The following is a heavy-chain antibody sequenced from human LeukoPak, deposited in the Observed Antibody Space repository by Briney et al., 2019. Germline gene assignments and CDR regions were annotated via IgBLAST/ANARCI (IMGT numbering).Heavy chain of an antibody. V-gene: IGHV1-2*02. D-gene: IGHD3-9*01. CDR1: GYTFTGYY. J-gene: IGHJ4*02. Sequence: ASVKVSCKASGYTFTGYYMHWVRQAPGQGLEWMGWINPNSGGTNYAQKFQGRVTMTRDTSISTAYIELSRLRSDDTAVYYCARGYDILTGYYNFDYWGQGTLVTVSS. CDR2: INPNSGGT. CDR3: ARGYDILTGYYNFDY.